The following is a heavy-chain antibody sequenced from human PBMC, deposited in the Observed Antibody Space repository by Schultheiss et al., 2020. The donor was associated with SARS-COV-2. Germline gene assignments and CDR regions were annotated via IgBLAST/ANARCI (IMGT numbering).Heavy chain of an antibody. CDR2: ISYDGSNK. CDR3: TIEATYYDSGSYYNVFDL. Sequence: GGSLRLSCAASGFTFSSYAMHWVRQAPGKGLEWVAVISYDGSNKYYADSVKGRFTISRDNSKNTLYLQMNSLKTEDTAVYYCTIEATYYDSGSYYNVFDLWGQGTLVTVSS. V-gene: IGHV3-30*07. D-gene: IGHD3-10*01. CDR1: GFTFSSYA. J-gene: IGHJ4*02.